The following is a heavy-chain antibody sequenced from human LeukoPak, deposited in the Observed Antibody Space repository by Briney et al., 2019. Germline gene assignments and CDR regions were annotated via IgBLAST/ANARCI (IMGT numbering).Heavy chain of an antibody. Sequence: ASVKVSCKASGYTFTGYYTHWVRQAPGQGLEWMGWINPNSGGTNYAQKFQGRVTMTRDTSISTAYMELSRLRSDDTAVYYCARDSRIFPGDRFDPWGQGTLVTVSS. CDR2: INPNSGGT. J-gene: IGHJ5*02. CDR3: ARDSRIFPGDRFDP. CDR1: GYTFTGYY. D-gene: IGHD3-16*01. V-gene: IGHV1-2*02.